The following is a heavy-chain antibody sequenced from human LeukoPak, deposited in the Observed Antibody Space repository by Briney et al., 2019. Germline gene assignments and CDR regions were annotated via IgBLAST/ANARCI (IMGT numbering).Heavy chain of an antibody. J-gene: IGHJ4*02. D-gene: IGHD3-22*01. V-gene: IGHV4-38-2*02. CDR3: ARDWDYYDSSGGADY. Sequence: SETLSLTCAVSGGTIGTYYWTWIRQPPGKGLEWIGSIYHSGSTYYNPSLKSRVTISVDTSKNQFSLKLSSVTAADTAVYYCARDWDYYDSSGGADYWGQGTLVTVSS. CDR1: GGTIGTYY. CDR2: IYHSGST.